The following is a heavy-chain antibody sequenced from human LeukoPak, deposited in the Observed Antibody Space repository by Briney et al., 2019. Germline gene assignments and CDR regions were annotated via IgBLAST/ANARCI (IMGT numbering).Heavy chain of an antibody. CDR2: IRGSVTCT. V-gene: IGHV3-23*01. CDR3: ARDPNGDYIGAFDFQR. D-gene: IGHD4-17*01. Sequence: GGSLRLACVGSGFTFRKYAMMWVSQTQGGRMEWVSAIRGSVTCTFYADSVTGRFTIFRDNFKNTVYLPMNNLRADDSAVYYCARDPNGDYIGAFDFQRWGLGTQVTVSS. J-gene: IGHJ1*01. CDR1: GFTFRKYA.